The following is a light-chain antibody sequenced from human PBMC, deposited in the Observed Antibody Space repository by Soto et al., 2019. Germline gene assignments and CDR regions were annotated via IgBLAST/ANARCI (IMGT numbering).Light chain of an antibody. CDR3: QQSNAYPRT. CDR2: KAS. J-gene: IGKJ1*01. V-gene: IGKV1-5*03. Sequence: DIQMTQSPSTLSASVGDRVTITCRASQSINSWLAWYQQKAGQAPKLLIYKASRLETGVPSRFSGSGSGTDFTLTINSLQPDDFATYYCQQSNAYPRTFGQGTKVEIK. CDR1: QSINSW.